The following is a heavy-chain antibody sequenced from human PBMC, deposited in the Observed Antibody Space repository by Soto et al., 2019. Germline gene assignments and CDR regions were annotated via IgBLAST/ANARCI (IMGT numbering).Heavy chain of an antibody. D-gene: IGHD6-6*01. J-gene: IGHJ4*02. Sequence: SETLSLTCTVSGGSISSGDYYWSWIRQPPGKGLEWIGYIYYSGSTYYNPSLKSRVTISVDTSKNQFSLKLSSVTAADTAVYYCARSPMEYSSSSRGLGYWGQGTLVTVSS. V-gene: IGHV4-30-4*01. CDR3: ARSPMEYSSSSRGLGY. CDR2: IYYSGST. CDR1: GGSISSGDYY.